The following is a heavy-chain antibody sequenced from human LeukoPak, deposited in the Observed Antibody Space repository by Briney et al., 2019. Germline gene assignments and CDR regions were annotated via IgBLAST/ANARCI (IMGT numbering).Heavy chain of an antibody. V-gene: IGHV1-69*04. Sequence: GASVKVSCKASGGTFSSYAISWVRQARGQGVEWMGRIIPILGIANYAPKSQGRVTITADITTSTAYMELSSLRSEDTAVYYCAGVREYSGGHYDYWGQGALVTVSS. CDR2: IIPILGIA. CDR3: AGVREYSGGHYDY. D-gene: IGHD6-19*01. J-gene: IGHJ4*02. CDR1: GGTFSSYA.